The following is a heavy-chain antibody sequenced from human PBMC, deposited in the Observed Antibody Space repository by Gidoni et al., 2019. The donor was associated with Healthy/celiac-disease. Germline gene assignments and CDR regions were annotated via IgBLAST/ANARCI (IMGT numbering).Heavy chain of an antibody. CDR1: GFTFSSYA. D-gene: IGHD5-18*01. CDR2: ISYDGSNK. J-gene: IGHJ4*02. Sequence: QVQLVESGGGVVQPGRSLRLSCAASGFTFSSYAMHWVRQAPGKGLEWVAVISYDGSNKYYADSVKGRFTISRDNSKNTLYLQMNSLRAEDTAVYYCARGGGGYSLDYWGQGTLVTVSS. CDR3: ARGGGGYSLDY. V-gene: IGHV3-30-3*01.